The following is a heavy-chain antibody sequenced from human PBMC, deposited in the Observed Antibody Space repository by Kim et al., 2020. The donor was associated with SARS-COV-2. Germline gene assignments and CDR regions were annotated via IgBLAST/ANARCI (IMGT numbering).Heavy chain of an antibody. J-gene: IGHJ4*02. V-gene: IGHV3-30*07. Sequence: DPVKGRFTISRDNSKNPLYLHMNSLRAEDTAVYYCARDDYDFWSGYYEVDYWGQGTLVTVSS. D-gene: IGHD3-3*01. CDR3: ARDDYDFWSGYYEVDY.